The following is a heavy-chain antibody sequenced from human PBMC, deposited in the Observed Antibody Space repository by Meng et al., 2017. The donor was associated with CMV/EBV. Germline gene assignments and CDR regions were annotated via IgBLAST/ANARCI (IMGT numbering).Heavy chain of an antibody. J-gene: IGHJ6*02. CDR3: ARGEWSRGQYQLQIARYYYYGMDV. CDR2: INHSGST. Sequence: LRLSCAVYGGSFSGYYWSWIRQPPGKGLEWIGEINHSGSTNYNPSLKSRVTISVDTSKNQFSLKLSSVTAADTAVYYCARGEWSRGQYQLQIARYYYYGMDVWGQGTTVTVSS. V-gene: IGHV4-34*01. CDR1: GGSFSGYY. D-gene: IGHD2-2*01.